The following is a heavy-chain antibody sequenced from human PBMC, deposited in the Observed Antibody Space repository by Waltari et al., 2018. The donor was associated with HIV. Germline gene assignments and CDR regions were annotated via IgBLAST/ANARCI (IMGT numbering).Heavy chain of an antibody. D-gene: IGHD3-10*01. CDR1: GYTFSNYG. J-gene: IGHJ3*02. CDR2: GTPYNGNT. CDR3: ARDRGKYYGSGTDACDI. Sequence: QVQLVQSGAEVKKPGASVKVSCKASGYTFSNYGITWVRQAPGQGLEWMGWGTPYNGNTKYARNVEDRVTMTTDTCTTTAYMELRSLGSEETALYYCARDRGKYYGSGTDACDIWGQGTMVTVSS. V-gene: IGHV1-18*01.